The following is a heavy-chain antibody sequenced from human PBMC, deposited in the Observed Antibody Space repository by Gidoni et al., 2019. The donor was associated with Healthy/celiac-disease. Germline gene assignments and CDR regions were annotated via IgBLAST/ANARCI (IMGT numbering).Heavy chain of an antibody. D-gene: IGHD3-3*01. V-gene: IGHV3-33*01. J-gene: IGHJ4*02. CDR2: IWYDGSNK. CDR3: ARGYPYYDFWSGYLLDY. Sequence: QVQLVESGGGVVQPGRSLRLSCAASGFTFSSYGMHWVRQAPGKGLEWVAVIWYDGSNKYYADSVKGRFTISRDNSKNTLYLQMNSLRAEDTAVYYCARGYPYYDFWSGYLLDYWGQGTLVTVSS. CDR1: GFTFSSYG.